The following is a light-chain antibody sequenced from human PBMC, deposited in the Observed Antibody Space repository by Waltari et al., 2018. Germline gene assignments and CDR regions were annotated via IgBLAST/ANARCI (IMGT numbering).Light chain of an antibody. V-gene: IGKV1-39*01. CDR3: QQSYSTPPT. J-gene: IGKJ1*01. CDR1: QSISSY. CDR2: AAS. Sequence: DIQMTQPPSSLSASVGDRVTITCRASQSISSYLNWYQQKPGKAPKLLIYAASSLQSGVPSRFSGSGSGTDFTLTSSSLQPEDFATYYCQQSYSTPPTFGQGTKVEIK.